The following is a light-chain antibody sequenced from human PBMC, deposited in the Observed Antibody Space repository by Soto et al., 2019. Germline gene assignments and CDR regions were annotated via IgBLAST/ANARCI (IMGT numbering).Light chain of an antibody. Sequence: QSALTQPASVSGSLGQSITISCTGTSSDVGYYNLVSWYQHHPGQAPKVIIFEVNKRPSGVSNRFSGSKSGNTASLTISGLQPEDESDYYCCSYAGINTVIFGGGTQLTVL. CDR1: SSDVGYYNL. CDR3: CSYAGINTVI. J-gene: IGLJ2*01. V-gene: IGLV2-23*02. CDR2: EVN.